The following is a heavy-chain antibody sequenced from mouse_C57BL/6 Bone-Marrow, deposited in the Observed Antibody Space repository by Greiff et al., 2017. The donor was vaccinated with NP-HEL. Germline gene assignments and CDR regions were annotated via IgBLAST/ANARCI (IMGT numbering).Heavy chain of an antibody. Sequence: EVQLQQSGAELVRPGASVKLSCTVSGFNIKDDYMHWVKQRPEQGLAWIGWIDPENGDTEYASKFQGTATITADTSSNTAYLQLSSLTSEDTAVYYCTTGGSSPYAMDNWGQGTAVTVTA. CDR1: GFNIKDDY. CDR3: TTGGSSPYAMDN. D-gene: IGHD1-1*01. J-gene: IGHJ4*01. V-gene: IGHV14-4*01. CDR2: IDPENGDT.